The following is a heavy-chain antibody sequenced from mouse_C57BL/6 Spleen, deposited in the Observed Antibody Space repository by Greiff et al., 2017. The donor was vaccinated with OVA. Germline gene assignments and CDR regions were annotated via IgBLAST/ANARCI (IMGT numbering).Heavy chain of an antibody. CDR1: GYTFTDYE. V-gene: IGHV1-15*01. D-gene: IGHD1-1*01. Sequence: VKLLESGAELVRPGASVTLSCKASGYTFTDYEMHWVKQTPVHGLEWIGAIDPETGGTAYNQKFKGKATLTADKSSSTAYMELRSLTSEDSAVYYCTGSPLITTVVATDYWGQGTTLTVSS. CDR2: IDPETGGT. CDR3: TGSPLITTVVATDY. J-gene: IGHJ2*01.